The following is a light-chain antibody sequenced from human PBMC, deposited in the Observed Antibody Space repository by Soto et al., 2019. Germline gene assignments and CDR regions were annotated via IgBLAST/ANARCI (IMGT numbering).Light chain of an antibody. V-gene: IGKV3-11*01. CDR3: QQYNNWPIN. Sequence: EIVLTQSPATLSLSPGERATLSCRASQSVNSYLAWYQQKPGQAPRLLIYDASNRATGIPDRFSGSGSGTDFTLTISRLEPEDFAVYYCQQYNNWPINFGQGTRLEIK. J-gene: IGKJ5*01. CDR2: DAS. CDR1: QSVNSY.